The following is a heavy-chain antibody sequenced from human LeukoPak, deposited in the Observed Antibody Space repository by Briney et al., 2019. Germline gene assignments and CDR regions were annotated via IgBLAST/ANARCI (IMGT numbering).Heavy chain of an antibody. CDR1: GGSISSRTYY. CDR3: ARQALWFFDH. V-gene: IGHV4-39*01. J-gene: IGHJ4*02. Sequence: SETLSLTCTVSGGSISSRTYYWGWVRQPPGKGLEWIGSIYYSGSTYYNPSLKSRVTISVDTSKNQFSLNLSSVTAADTAVYYCARQALWFFDHWGQGTLVTVSS. CDR2: IYYSGST. D-gene: IGHD2-21*01.